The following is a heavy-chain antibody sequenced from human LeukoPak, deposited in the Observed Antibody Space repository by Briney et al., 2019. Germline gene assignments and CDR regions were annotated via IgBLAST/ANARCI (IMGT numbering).Heavy chain of an antibody. D-gene: IGHD3-10*01. Sequence: GRSLRLSCAASGFTFSSYNMNWVRQAPGKGLEWVSSISSSSSYIYYADSVKGRFTISRDNAKNSLYLQMNSLRVEDTALYYCARDQNYYGSGTKMPEYWGQGTLVTVSS. V-gene: IGHV3-21*01. CDR2: ISSSSSYI. J-gene: IGHJ4*02. CDR1: GFTFSSYN. CDR3: ARDQNYYGSGTKMPEY.